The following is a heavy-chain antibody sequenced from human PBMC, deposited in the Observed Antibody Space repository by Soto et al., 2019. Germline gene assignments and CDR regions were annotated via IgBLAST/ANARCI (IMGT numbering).Heavy chain of an antibody. D-gene: IGHD4-17*01. CDR1: GFTFSSYA. CDR3: AKLYPDDYDSSDAFDI. CDR2: ISGSGGST. Sequence: GGSLRLSCAASGFTFSSYAMSWVRQAPGKGLEWVSAISGSGGSTYYADSVKGRFTISRDNSKNTLYLQMNSLRAEDTAVYYCAKLYPDDYDSSDAFDIWGQGTMVTVSS. V-gene: IGHV3-23*01. J-gene: IGHJ3*02.